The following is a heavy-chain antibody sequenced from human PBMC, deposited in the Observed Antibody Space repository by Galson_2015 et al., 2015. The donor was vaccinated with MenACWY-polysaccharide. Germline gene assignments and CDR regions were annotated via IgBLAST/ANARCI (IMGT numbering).Heavy chain of an antibody. V-gene: IGHV4-59*08. Sequence: ETLSLTCTVSGGSISSYRWTWIRQPPGKGLEWIGYIYYTGTTKYNPSLTSRVTISVDTSKNQFSLKLSSVTAADTAVYYCARVEKYSGSFYILYWGQGTLVTVSS. CDR1: GGSISSYR. CDR2: IYYTGTT. CDR3: ARVEKYSGSFYILY. D-gene: IGHD1-26*01. J-gene: IGHJ4*02.